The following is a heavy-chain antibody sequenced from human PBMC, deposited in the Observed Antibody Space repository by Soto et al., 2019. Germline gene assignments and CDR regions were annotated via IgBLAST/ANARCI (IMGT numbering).Heavy chain of an antibody. CDR3: ARHPSDFWFDT. Sequence: ASQPLSLTCTVAGGSSSSSSYYRGWIRQPPGKGLEWIGSIYYSGSTYYNPSLKSRVTVSVDTSKNQFSLKLSSVTAADTAVYYCARHPSDFWFDTWGQGTLVTLSS. CDR1: GGSSSSSSYY. V-gene: IGHV4-39*01. J-gene: IGHJ5*02. CDR2: IYYSGST. D-gene: IGHD2-21*02.